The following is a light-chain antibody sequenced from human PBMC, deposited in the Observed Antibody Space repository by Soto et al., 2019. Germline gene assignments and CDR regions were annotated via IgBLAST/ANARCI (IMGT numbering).Light chain of an antibody. J-gene: IGKJ1*01. CDR3: QPSKIYPLT. Sequence: DIQMTQSPSTLSGSVGERITITCRASQTISSWLAWYQQKPGKAPKLLIYKPSTLKRGVPSRVSGSGYGPEFALIISSLQPDVFVDCFRQPSKIYPLTVGPVTKLDFK. V-gene: IGKV1-5*03. CDR1: QTISSW. CDR2: KPS.